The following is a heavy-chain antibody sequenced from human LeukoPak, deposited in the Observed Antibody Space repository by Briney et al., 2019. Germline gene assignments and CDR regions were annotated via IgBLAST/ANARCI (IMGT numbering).Heavy chain of an antibody. D-gene: IGHD2-2*01. J-gene: IGHJ6*04. V-gene: IGHV3-30*18. CDR1: GFTFSSYG. CDR3: AKELGNIVVVPRPPGMDV. CDR2: ISYDGSNK. Sequence: GGSLRLSCAASGFTFSSYGVHWVRQAPGKGLEWVAVISYDGSNKYYADSVKGRFTISRDNSKNTLYLQMNSLRAEDTAVYYCAKELGNIVVVPRPPGMDVWGKGTTVTVSS.